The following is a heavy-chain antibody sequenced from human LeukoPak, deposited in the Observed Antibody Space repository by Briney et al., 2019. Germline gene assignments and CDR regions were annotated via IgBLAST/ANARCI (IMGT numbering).Heavy chain of an antibody. CDR1: GFTFRTHS. V-gene: IGHV3-74*01. CDR3: AKDDRGNEAPFDY. J-gene: IGHJ4*02. Sequence: GSLRLSCTAPGFTFRTHSMHWVRQAPGKGPVWVSRINSDGSSTRYADSVTGRFTISRDNSKNTLHLQMNSLRAEDTAVYYCAKDDRGNEAPFDYWGQGTLVTVSS. CDR2: INSDGSST.